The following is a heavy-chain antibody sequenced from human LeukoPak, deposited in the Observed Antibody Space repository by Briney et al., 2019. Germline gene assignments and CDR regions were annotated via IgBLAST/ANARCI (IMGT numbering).Heavy chain of an antibody. CDR2: INHSGST. CDR3: ARVLGYYYGSGSYGYFDY. V-gene: IGHV4-34*01. D-gene: IGHD3-10*01. J-gene: IGHJ4*02. CDR1: GGSFRGYY. Sequence: SETLSLTCAVYGGSFRGYYWSWIRQPPGKGLEWIGEINHSGSTNYNPSLKSRVTISVDTSKNQSSLKLSSVTAADTAVYYCARVLGYYYGSGSYGYFDYWGQGTLVTVSS.